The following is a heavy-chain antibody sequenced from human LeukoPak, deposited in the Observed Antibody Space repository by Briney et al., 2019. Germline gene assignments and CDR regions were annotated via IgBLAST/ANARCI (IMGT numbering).Heavy chain of an antibody. CDR1: GFIFTTYW. CDR2: INIDGNEK. D-gene: IGHD3-3*01. V-gene: IGHV3-7*01. Sequence: TGGSLRLSCAASGFIFTTYWMSWVRQAPGKGLEWVAHINIDGNEKFYVDSVRGRFTISRDNAKNSLYLQMNSLRAEDTAVYYCARDPEIFGVVTTSRPGDYWGQGTLVTVSS. CDR3: ARDPEIFGVVTTSRPGDY. J-gene: IGHJ4*02.